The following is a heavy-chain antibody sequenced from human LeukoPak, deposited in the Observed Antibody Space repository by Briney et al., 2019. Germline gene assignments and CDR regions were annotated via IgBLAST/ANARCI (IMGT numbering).Heavy chain of an antibody. CDR1: GYTFTSYY. CDR2: INPSGGST. V-gene: IGHV1-46*01. J-gene: IGHJ4*02. D-gene: IGHD5-18*01. Sequence: ASVKVSCKASGYTFTSYYMHWVRQAPGQGLEWMGIINPSGGSTSYAQKFQGRVTMTRDTSTSTVYMELSSLRSEDTAVYYCAREGDVDTAMDPTANFDYWGQGTLVTVSS. CDR3: AREGDVDTAMDPTANFDY.